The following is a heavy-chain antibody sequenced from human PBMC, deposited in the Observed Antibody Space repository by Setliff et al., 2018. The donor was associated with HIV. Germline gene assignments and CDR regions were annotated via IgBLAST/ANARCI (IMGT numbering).Heavy chain of an antibody. D-gene: IGHD2-2*01. Sequence: SETLSLTCTVSGGSISSYYWSWLRQPAGKGLEWIGHIYTNGRTNYNPSHRSRVTMSVDTSKNQFSLKLSSVTAADTAVYYCARTRGYCSKTSCYALRGPDYWGQGTLVTVSS. CDR2: IYTNGRT. J-gene: IGHJ4*02. CDR3: ARTRGYCSKTSCYALRGPDY. V-gene: IGHV4-4*07. CDR1: GGSISSYY.